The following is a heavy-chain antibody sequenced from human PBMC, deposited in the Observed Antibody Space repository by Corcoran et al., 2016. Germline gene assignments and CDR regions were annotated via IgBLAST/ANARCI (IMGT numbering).Heavy chain of an antibody. V-gene: IGHV4-34*01. CDR3: VRGGNIADKAGNWVDP. CDR2: INHSGST. Sequence: QVQLQQWGAGLLKPSETLSLTCAVYGGSFSGYYWSWIRQPPGKGLEWIGEINHSGSTNYNPSLKSRVTISVDTSKNQFSLKLSSVTAADTAVYYCVRGGNIADKAGNWVDPWGQGTLVTVSS. J-gene: IGHJ5*02. CDR1: GGSFSGYY. D-gene: IGHD6-13*01.